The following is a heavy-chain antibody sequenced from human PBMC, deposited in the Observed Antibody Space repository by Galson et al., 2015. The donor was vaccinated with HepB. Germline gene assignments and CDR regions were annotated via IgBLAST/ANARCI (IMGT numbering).Heavy chain of an antibody. CDR1: GFTFSSYG. V-gene: IGHV3-30*18. CDR2: ISYDGSNK. D-gene: IGHD6-13*01. Sequence: SLRLSCAASGFTFSSYGMHWVRQAPGKGLEWVAVISYDGSNKYYADSVKGRFTISRDNSKNTLYLQMNSLRTEDTAVYYCAKGREAAAAHFDYWGQGTLVTVSS. CDR3: AKGREAAAAHFDY. J-gene: IGHJ4*02.